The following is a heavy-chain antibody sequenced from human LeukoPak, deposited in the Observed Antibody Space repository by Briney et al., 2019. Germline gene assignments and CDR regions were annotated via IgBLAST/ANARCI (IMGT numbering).Heavy chain of an antibody. J-gene: IGHJ4*02. CDR1: GFTFSSYG. Sequence: GGSLRLSCAASGFTFSSYGMHWVRQAPGKGLEWVAFIRYDGSNKFYADSVKGRFTIFRDNAKNSLYLQMNSLRAEDTAVYYCARDAYPYSAYDYWGQGTLVTVSS. CDR3: ARDAYPYSAYDY. V-gene: IGHV3-30*02. D-gene: IGHD2-21*01. CDR2: IRYDGSNK.